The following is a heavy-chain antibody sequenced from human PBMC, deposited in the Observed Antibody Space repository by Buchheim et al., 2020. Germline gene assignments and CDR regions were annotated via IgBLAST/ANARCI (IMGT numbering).Heavy chain of an antibody. CDR1: GFTFSSYG. V-gene: IGHV3-33*01. Sequence: QVQLVESGGGVVQPGRSLRLSCAASGFTFSSYGMHWVRQAPGKGLEWVAVIWYDGSNKYYADSVKGRFTISRDNSKNTLYLQMNSLGAEDTAVYYCARDVYPYTLEYSLDYWGQGTL. D-gene: IGHD5/OR15-5a*01. J-gene: IGHJ4*02. CDR2: IWYDGSNK. CDR3: ARDVYPYTLEYSLDY.